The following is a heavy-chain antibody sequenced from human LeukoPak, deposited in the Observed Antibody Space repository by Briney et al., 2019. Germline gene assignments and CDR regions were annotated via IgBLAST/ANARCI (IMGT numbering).Heavy chain of an antibody. V-gene: IGHV1-18*01. CDR3: ARGGYSFSTPGWFAP. D-gene: IGHD5-18*01. CDR1: GYTFTNFG. Sequence: ASVTVSFTASGYTFTNFGISLIRQAPGQGLERMGLISHYNDNTNYAQNCHGRVTMNTDTSTSTAYMELNRLTSDDTAVYYCARGGYSFSTPGWFAPWGQGSLVTVSS. CDR2: ISHYNDNT. J-gene: IGHJ5*02.